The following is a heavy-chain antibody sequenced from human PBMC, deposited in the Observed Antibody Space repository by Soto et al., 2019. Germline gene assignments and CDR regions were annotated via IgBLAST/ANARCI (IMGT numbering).Heavy chain of an antibody. CDR2: IYYSWST. Sequence: QVQLQESGPGLVKPSETLSLTCSVSGGSITHYYWSWIRQSPGKGLEWIGYIYYSWSTTYNPSLKNRVTISVDTSKNQFSLKLTSMTAADTAVYYCARVSRVSRYYFEFWGQGILVTVSS. J-gene: IGHJ4*02. CDR1: GGSITHYY. CDR3: ARVSRVSRYYFEF. V-gene: IGHV4-59*01.